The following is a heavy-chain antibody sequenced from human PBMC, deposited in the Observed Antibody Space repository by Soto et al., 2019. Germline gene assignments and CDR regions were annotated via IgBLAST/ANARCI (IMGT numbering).Heavy chain of an antibody. CDR1: GYMFTSYD. Sequence: QVQLVQSGAEVKKPGASVKVSCKASGYMFTSYDINWVRQAPGQGLEWMGWMNPNRNTTGYAQKFQGRVTMTMNPSISTAYMELSSLRYEDTAIYFCARASQELVRCDYWGQGTPVTVSS. J-gene: IGHJ4*02. CDR3: ARASQELVRCDY. CDR2: MNPNRNTT. V-gene: IGHV1-8*01. D-gene: IGHD2-8*02.